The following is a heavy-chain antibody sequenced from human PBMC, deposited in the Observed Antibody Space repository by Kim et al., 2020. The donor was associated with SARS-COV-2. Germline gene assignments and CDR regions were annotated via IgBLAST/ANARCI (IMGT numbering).Heavy chain of an antibody. V-gene: IGHV3-15*01. CDR1: GFTFSNAW. J-gene: IGHJ4*02. Sequence: GGSLKLSCAASGFTFSNAWMSWVRQAPGKGLEWVGRIKSKTDGGTTDYAAPVKGRFTISRDDSKNTLYLQMNSLKTEDTAVYYCTTWFEFTDYDILTGYDFDYWGQGTLVTVSS. CDR3: TTWFEFTDYDILTGYDFDY. CDR2: IKSKTDGGTT. D-gene: IGHD3-9*01.